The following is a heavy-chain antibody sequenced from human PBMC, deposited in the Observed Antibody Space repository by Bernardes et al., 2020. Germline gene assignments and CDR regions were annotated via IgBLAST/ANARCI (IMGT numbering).Heavy chain of an antibody. J-gene: IGHJ4*02. V-gene: IGHV4-39*01. CDR1: GGSISSSSYY. Sequence: SETLSLTCTVSGGSISSSSYYWGWIRQPPGKGLEWIGSIYYSGSTYYNPSLKSRVTISVDTSKNQFSLKLSSVTAADTAVYYCARRKGRGSSSWWTLDYWGQGTLVTVSS. CDR2: IYYSGST. CDR3: ARRKGRGSSSWWTLDY. D-gene: IGHD6-13*01.